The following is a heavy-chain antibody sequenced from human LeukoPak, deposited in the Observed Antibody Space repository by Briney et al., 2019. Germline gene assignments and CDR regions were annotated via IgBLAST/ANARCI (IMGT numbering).Heavy chain of an antibody. Sequence: GGSLRLSCAAPGFIFSTYSMNWVRQAPGKGLEWVAFIGGRTGNIYYADSVKGRFTISRDDAKSSVFLHMNSLRADDTAVYYCARETEPLDYGDSTNLDYWGQGTLVTVSS. D-gene: IGHD4/OR15-4a*01. CDR2: IGGRTGNI. V-gene: IGHV3-21*01. CDR3: ARETEPLDYGDSTNLDY. J-gene: IGHJ4*02. CDR1: GFIFSTYS.